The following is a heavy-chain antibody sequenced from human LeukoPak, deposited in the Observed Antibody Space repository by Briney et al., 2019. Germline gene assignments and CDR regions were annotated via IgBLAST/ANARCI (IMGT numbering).Heavy chain of an antibody. CDR3: ARVPWGSSGYYYYY. D-gene: IGHD3-22*01. J-gene: IGHJ4*02. V-gene: IGHV3-23*01. Sequence: GGSLRLSCAASGFTFSSYAMSWVRQAPEKGLEWVSSGSGGSTYYADSVKGRFTISRDNSMNALYLQMNSLRAEDTAVYYCARVPWGSSGYYYYYWGQGTLVTVSS. CDR2: GSGGST. CDR1: GFTFSSYA.